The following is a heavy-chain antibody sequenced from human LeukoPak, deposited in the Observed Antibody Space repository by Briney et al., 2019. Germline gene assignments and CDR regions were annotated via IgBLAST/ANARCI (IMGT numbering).Heavy chain of an antibody. D-gene: IGHD2-15*01. CDR3: AGIVVVVAATTH. J-gene: IGHJ4*02. CDR2: IYYSGST. V-gene: IGHV4-39*06. Sequence: SETLSLTCTVSGGSISSSSYYWGWIRQPPGKGLEWIGSIYYSGSTYYNPSLKSRVTISVDTPKNQFPLKLSSVTAADTAVYYCAGIVVVVAATTHWGQGTLVTVSS. CDR1: GGSISSSSYY.